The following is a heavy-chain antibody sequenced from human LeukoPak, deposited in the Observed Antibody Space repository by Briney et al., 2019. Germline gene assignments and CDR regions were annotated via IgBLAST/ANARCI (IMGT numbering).Heavy chain of an antibody. D-gene: IGHD6-6*01. CDR2: IYYSGST. Sequence: SETLSLTCTVSGGSISSSSYYWGWIRQPPGKGLEWIGSIYYSGSTYYNPSLKSRVTISVDTSKNQFSLKLSSVTAADTAVYYCARGASAARPEAFDIWGQGTMVTVSS. V-gene: IGHV4-39*01. J-gene: IGHJ3*02. CDR1: GGSISSSSYY. CDR3: ARGASAARPEAFDI.